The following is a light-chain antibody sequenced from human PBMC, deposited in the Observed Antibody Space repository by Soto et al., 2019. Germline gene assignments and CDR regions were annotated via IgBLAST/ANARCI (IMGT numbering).Light chain of an antibody. CDR1: QSVLYTSNNKNY. V-gene: IGKV4-1*01. CDR2: WAS. Sequence: IVMNRTPDTMTVSLGERATINCKSSQSVLYTSNNKNYISWYQQKSGQPPKLLIYWASTRESGVPDRFSGGGSGTDFTLTISSLQAEDVAVYYCQQYNSVPITFGQGTRLEIK. J-gene: IGKJ5*01. CDR3: QQYNSVPIT.